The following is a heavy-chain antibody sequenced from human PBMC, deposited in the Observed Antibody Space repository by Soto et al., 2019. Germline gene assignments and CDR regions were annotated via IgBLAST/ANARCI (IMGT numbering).Heavy chain of an antibody. D-gene: IGHD3-3*01. CDR3: AKDRQADFWRLPSPMDV. J-gene: IGHJ6*02. CDR1: GFTFSSSG. V-gene: IGHV3-30*18. Sequence: ESGGGVVQPGRSLRLSCAASGFTFSSSGIHWVRQAPGKGLEWVAVISYDGSNKFYIDSVKGRFTVSRDNSKNTLYLQMSSLRAEDTAVYYCAKDRQADFWRLPSPMDVWGQGTTVTVSS. CDR2: ISYDGSNK.